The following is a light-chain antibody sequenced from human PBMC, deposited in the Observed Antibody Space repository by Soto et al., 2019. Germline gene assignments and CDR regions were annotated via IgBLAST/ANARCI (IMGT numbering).Light chain of an antibody. Sequence: QSVLTQPPSASGTPRQRVTISCSGGSSNIGTNAVNWYRQLPGTAPKLLIYGNNQRPSGVPDRFSGSKSGTSASLAISGLQSEDEAEYYCAAWDGRLNNVLFGGGTKVTVL. J-gene: IGLJ2*01. CDR2: GNN. CDR3: AAWDGRLNNVL. CDR1: SSNIGTNA. V-gene: IGLV1-44*01.